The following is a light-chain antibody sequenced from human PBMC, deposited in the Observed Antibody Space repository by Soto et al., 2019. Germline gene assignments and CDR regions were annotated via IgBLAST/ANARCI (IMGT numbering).Light chain of an antibody. V-gene: IGLV2-14*01. CDR3: SSYTGTRNV. J-gene: IGLJ1*01. CDR2: EVS. CDR1: SSDVGGYNY. Sequence: QSALTQPASVSGSPGQSITISCTGTSSDVGGYNYVSWYQQHPGKAPKLMIYEVSNRPSGVSNRFSGSKSGNTASLTISGLQAEDEADYYCSSYTGTRNVFATGIKLTVL.